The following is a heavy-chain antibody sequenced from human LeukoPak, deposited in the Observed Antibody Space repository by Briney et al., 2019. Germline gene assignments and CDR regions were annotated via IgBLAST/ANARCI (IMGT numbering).Heavy chain of an antibody. J-gene: IGHJ1*01. V-gene: IGHV3-53*01. CDR2: IYSGGST. Sequence: GGSLRLSCAASGFTVSSNYMSWVRQAPAKGLEWVSVIYSGGSTYYADSVKGRFTISRDNSKNTLYLQMNSLRAEDTAVYYCASGSGSYVYFQHWGQGTLVTVSS. CDR3: ASGSGSYVYFQH. CDR1: GFTVSSNY. D-gene: IGHD3-10*01.